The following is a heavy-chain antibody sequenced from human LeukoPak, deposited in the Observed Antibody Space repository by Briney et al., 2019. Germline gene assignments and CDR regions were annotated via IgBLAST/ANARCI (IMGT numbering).Heavy chain of an antibody. J-gene: IGHJ4*02. CDR2: IYYSGST. CDR3: ARHGYSSGWYFDY. V-gene: IGHV4-59*08. Sequence: PSETLSLTCTVSGGSISSYYWSWIRQPPGRGLEWIGYIYYSGSTNYNSSLKSRVTISVDTSKNQFSLKLSSVTAADTAVYYCARHGYSSGWYFDYWGQGTLVTVSS. CDR1: GGSISSYY. D-gene: IGHD6-19*01.